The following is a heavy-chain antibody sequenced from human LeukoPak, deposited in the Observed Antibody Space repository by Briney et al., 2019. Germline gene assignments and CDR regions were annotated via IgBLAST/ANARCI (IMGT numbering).Heavy chain of an antibody. CDR2: IYTSGST. Sequence: SETLSLTCTVSGGSISSGSYYWSWIRQPAGKGLEWIGRIYTSGSTNYNPSLKSRVTISVDTSKNQFSLKLSSVTAADTAVYYCARHAAILTMVRESAGMTNHFDYWGQGTLVTVSS. V-gene: IGHV4-61*02. D-gene: IGHD3-10*01. J-gene: IGHJ4*02. CDR1: GGSISSGSYY. CDR3: ARHAAILTMVRESAGMTNHFDY.